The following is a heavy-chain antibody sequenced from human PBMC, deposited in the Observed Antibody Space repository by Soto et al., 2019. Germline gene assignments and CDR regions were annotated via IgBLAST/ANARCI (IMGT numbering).Heavy chain of an antibody. D-gene: IGHD3-10*01. J-gene: IGHJ4*02. V-gene: IGHV3-30*18. CDR2: ISYDGSNK. Sequence: LRLSCAASGFTFSSYGMHWVRQAPGKGLEWVAVISYDGSNKYYADSVKGRFTISRDNSKNTLYLQMNSLRAEDTAVYYCAKDRETLFHYYGSGTSTGCLEYWGQGTLVTVSS. CDR3: AKDRETLFHYYGSGTSTGCLEY. CDR1: GFTFSSYG.